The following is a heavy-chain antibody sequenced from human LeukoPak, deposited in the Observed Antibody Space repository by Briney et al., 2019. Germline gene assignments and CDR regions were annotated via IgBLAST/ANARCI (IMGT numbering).Heavy chain of an antibody. V-gene: IGHV3-23*01. D-gene: IGHD3-22*01. J-gene: IGHJ4*02. CDR1: GFTFSSYA. CDR3: AKLDYYDTH. CDR2: ITGSSAST. Sequence: GGSLRLSCAASGFTFSSYAMSWVRQAPGKGLEWVSSITGSSASTYYADSVKGQFTISRDNSKNTLYLQMNSLRAEDMAVYFCAKLDYYDTHWGQGTLVTVSS.